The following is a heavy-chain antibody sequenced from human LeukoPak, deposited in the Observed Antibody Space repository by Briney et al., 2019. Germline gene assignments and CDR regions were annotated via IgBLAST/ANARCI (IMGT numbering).Heavy chain of an antibody. CDR2: IRGSGTDK. CDR1: GFTLKGNS. D-gene: IGHD3-10*01. CDR3: TADGANSDP. J-gene: IGHJ5*02. V-gene: IGHV3-21*01. Sequence: GGSLRLSCAISGFTLKGNSMKWVRQAPGKGLEWVSYIRGSGTDKFYADSVKGRFTISKDDAESSLSLQMNSLRAEDTAIYYCTADGANSDPWGQGTLVTVSS.